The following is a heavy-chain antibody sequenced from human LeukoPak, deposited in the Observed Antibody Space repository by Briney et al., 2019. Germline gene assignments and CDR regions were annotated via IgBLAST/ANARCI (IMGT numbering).Heavy chain of an antibody. CDR1: GGTFSSYA. CDR3: ASEPLPNRFDP. V-gene: IGHV1-69*06. CDR2: IIPIFGTA. J-gene: IGHJ5*02. Sequence: ASVKVSCKASGGTFSSYAISWVRQAPGQGLEWMGGIIPIFGTANYAQKFQGRVTITADKSTSTAYMELSSLRSEDTAVYYCASEPLPNRFDPWGQGTLVTVSS.